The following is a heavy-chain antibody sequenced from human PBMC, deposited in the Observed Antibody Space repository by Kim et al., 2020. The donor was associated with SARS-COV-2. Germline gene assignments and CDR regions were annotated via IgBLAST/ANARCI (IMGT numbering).Heavy chain of an antibody. CDR1: GFTVSSNF. D-gene: IGHD3-16*01. Sequence: GGSLRLSCAASGFTVSSNFMSWVRQAPGKGLEWVSIIYGGGSTYYGDSVKGRFTISRDNSKSTLHLQMNSLRTEDTAVDYCARGRGSNVREAFDGWGQGT. V-gene: IGHV3-53*01. CDR2: IYGGGST. J-gene: IGHJ3*01. CDR3: ARGRGSNVREAFDG.